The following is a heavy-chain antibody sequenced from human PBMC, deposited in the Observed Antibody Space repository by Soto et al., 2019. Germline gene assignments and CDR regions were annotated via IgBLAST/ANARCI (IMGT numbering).Heavy chain of an antibody. Sequence: ASLKISCQTYGYTFTTYWITWVRQVPGKGLEWMGRIDPSDSYTNYGPSFQGHVTISVDKSISTAYLQWSSLKASDTAMYYCARRYSDSRTDYWGRGTLVTVSA. CDR1: GYTFTTYW. CDR2: IDPSDSYT. V-gene: IGHV5-10-1*01. J-gene: IGHJ4*02. D-gene: IGHD3-9*01. CDR3: ARRYSDSRTDY.